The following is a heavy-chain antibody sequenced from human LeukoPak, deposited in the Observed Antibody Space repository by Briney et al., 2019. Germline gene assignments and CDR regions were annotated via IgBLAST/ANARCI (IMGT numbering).Heavy chain of an antibody. CDR2: ISWNSGSI. J-gene: IGHJ3*02. D-gene: IGHD1-1*01. CDR3: AKASTGPEGAFDI. CDR1: GFTFDDYA. Sequence: GGSLRLSCAASGFTFDDYAMHWVRQAPGKGLEWVSGISWNSGSIGYADSVKGRFTISRDNAKNSLYLQMNSLRAEDTALYYCAKASTGPEGAFDIWGQGTIVTVSS. V-gene: IGHV3-9*01.